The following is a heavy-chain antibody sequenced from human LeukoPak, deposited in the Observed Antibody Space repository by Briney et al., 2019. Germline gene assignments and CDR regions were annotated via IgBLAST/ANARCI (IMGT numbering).Heavy chain of an antibody. D-gene: IGHD2-2*01. V-gene: IGHV4-34*01. Sequence: PSETLSLTCAVYGGSFSGYYWSWIRQPPGKGLEWIGYIYHSGSTYYNPSLKSRVTISVDRSKNQFSLKLSSVTAADTAVYYCAILPYCSSTSCYTGWGQGTLVTVSS. J-gene: IGHJ4*02. CDR2: IYHSGST. CDR3: AILPYCSSTSCYTG. CDR1: GGSFSGYY.